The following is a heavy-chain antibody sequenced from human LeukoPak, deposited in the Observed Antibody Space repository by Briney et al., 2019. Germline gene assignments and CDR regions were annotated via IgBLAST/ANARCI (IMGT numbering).Heavy chain of an antibody. J-gene: IGHJ5*02. V-gene: IGHV3-64*01. D-gene: IGHD3-10*01. CDR1: GSTFSRYA. CDR3: ARSSGGSGSYYNPARYNWFDP. Sequence: GGSLRLSCAASGSTFSRYAMHWVRQAPGKGLEYVSAISSNGGSTYYANSVKGRFTISRDNSKNTLYLQMGSLRAEDMAVYYCARSSGGSGSYYNPARYNWFDPWGQGTLVTVSS. CDR2: ISSNGGST.